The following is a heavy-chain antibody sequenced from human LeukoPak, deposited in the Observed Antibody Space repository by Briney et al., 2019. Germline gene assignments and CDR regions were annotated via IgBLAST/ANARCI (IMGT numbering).Heavy chain of an antibody. Sequence: ASVKVSCKASGYTFTGYYMHWVRQAPGQGLEWMGWINPNSGGTNYAQKFQGRVTMTRDTPISTAYMELSRLRSDDTAVYYCARLNPPCSSTSCYGYGDYGTGLDPWGQGTLVTVSS. CDR1: GYTFTGYY. CDR3: ARLNPPCSSTSCYGYGDYGTGLDP. D-gene: IGHD2-2*01. J-gene: IGHJ5*02. V-gene: IGHV1-2*02. CDR2: INPNSGGT.